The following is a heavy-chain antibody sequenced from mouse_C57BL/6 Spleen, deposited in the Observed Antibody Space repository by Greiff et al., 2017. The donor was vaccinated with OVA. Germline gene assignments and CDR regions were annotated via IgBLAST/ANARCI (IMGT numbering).Heavy chain of an antibody. D-gene: IGHD1-1*01. V-gene: IGHV3-6*01. J-gene: IGHJ3*01. CDR1: GYSITSGYY. CDR2: ISYDGSN. Sequence: EVQLQESGPGLVKPSQSLSLTCSVTGYSITSGYYWNWIRQFPGNKLEWMGYISYDGSNNYNPSLKNRISITRDTSKNQFFLKLNSVTTEDTATYYCARAPYGSSEFAYWGQGTLVTVSA. CDR3: ARAPYGSSEFAY.